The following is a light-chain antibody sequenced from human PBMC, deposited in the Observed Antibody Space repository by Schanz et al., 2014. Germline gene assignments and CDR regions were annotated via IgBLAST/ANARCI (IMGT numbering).Light chain of an antibody. CDR2: EVS. V-gene: IGLV2-8*01. J-gene: IGLJ1*01. CDR1: SSDVGGYNY. Sequence: QSALTQPPSASGSPGQSVTISCTGTSSDVGGYNYVSWYQQHPGKAPKLMIYEVSKRPSGVPDRFSGSKSGNTASLTVSGLQADDEADYYCAVWDDNLNGYVFGTGTKLTVL. CDR3: AVWDDNLNGYV.